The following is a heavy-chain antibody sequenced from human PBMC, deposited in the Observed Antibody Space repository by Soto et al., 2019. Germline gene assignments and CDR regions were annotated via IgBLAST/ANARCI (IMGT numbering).Heavy chain of an antibody. V-gene: IGHV1-18*01. CDR1: GYTFTNFG. CDR3: ARGGPPFDY. J-gene: IGHJ4*02. D-gene: IGHD3-16*01. CDR2: ISAYNGNT. Sequence: QVQLVQSGAEVKKPGASVKVSCKASGYTFTNFGISWVRQAPGQGLEWMGWISAYNGNTNYAQNFQGRVTMTTDTPTSTANMGLRSLRSDDRAVYYCARGGPPFDYWGQGPLVPVSS.